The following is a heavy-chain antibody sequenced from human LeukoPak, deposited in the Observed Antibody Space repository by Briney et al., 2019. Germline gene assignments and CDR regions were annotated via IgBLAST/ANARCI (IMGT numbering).Heavy chain of an antibody. CDR1: GGSISSSSYY. D-gene: IGHD3-3*01. Sequence: SETLSLTCAVSGGSISSSSYYWGWIRQPPGKGLEWIGSIYYSGSTYYNPSLKSRVTISVDTSKNQFSLKLSSVTAADTAVYYCARLGIGKKYDFWSGSYYYYGMDVWGQGTTVTVSS. CDR3: ARLGIGKKYDFWSGSYYYYGMDV. J-gene: IGHJ6*02. CDR2: IYYSGST. V-gene: IGHV4-39*01.